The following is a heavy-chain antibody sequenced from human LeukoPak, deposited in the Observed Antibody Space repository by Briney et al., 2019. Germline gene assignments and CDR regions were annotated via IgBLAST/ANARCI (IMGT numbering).Heavy chain of an antibody. CDR2: INSDGSST. J-gene: IGHJ4*02. V-gene: IGHV3-74*03. D-gene: IGHD2-2*03. CDR1: GFTFSDYY. CDR3: ARVDPKAPGDYS. Sequence: GGSLRLSCAASGFTFSDYYMSWVRQAPGKGLVWVSRINSDGSSTKYADSVKGRFTISRDNAKNTLYVQMNNLRAEDTAVYYCARVDPKAPGDYSWGRGTLVTVSS.